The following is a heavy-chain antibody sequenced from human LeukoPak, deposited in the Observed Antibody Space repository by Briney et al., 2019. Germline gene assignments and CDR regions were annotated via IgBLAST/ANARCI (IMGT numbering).Heavy chain of an antibody. V-gene: IGHV3-30*18. CDR3: AKVNAPTILGWFDP. J-gene: IGHJ5*02. D-gene: IGHD2-21*01. Sequence: GGSLRLSCAASGFTFSSYGMHWVRQAPGKGLEWVAVISYDGSNKYYADSVKGRFTISRDNSKNTLYLQMNSLRAEDTAVYYCAKVNAPTILGWFDPWGQGTLVTVSS. CDR1: GFTFSSYG. CDR2: ISYDGSNK.